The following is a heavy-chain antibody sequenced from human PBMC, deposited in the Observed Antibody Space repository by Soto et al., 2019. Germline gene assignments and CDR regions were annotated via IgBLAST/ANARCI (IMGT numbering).Heavy chain of an antibody. Sequence: QVQLAESGGGAVQPGRSLRLSCAASGFTFSRYGMHWVRQAPGKGLEWVAVIWYDGSNKYYGDSVKGRFTISRDNSKNTVYLQRNSLRAEDAAVYYCARDRTGEVTPDFDYWGQGTLVAVSS. D-gene: IGHD7-27*01. J-gene: IGHJ4*02. CDR3: ARDRTGEVTPDFDY. V-gene: IGHV3-33*01. CDR1: GFTFSRYG. CDR2: IWYDGSNK.